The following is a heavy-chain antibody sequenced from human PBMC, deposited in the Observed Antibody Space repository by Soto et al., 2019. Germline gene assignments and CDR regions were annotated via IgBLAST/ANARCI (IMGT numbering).Heavy chain of an antibody. CDR2: IVVGGGNT. Sequence: GAAVKVSCKACGFTFSNSAVQWLRQAGAQRLEWMGWIVVGGGNTHYAQKFQERLTFTRDMSTSTAYMELSSLRSEDTAVYYCATDAGWARGTLVTVSA. V-gene: IGHV1-58*01. CDR1: GFTFSNSA. CDR3: ATDAG. J-gene: IGHJ4*02.